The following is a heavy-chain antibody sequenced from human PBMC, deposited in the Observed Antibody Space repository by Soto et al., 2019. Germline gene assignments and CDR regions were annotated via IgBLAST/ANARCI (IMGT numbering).Heavy chain of an antibody. CDR3: ARILNGYSYGTGTDY. D-gene: IGHD5-18*01. Sequence: GGSLRLSCAASGFTFSSYSMNWVRQAPGKGLEWVSSISSSSSYIYYADSVKGRFTISRDNAKNSLYLQMNSLRAEDTAVYYCARILNGYSYGTGTDYWGQGTLVTVSS. J-gene: IGHJ4*02. CDR1: GFTFSSYS. CDR2: ISSSSSYI. V-gene: IGHV3-21*01.